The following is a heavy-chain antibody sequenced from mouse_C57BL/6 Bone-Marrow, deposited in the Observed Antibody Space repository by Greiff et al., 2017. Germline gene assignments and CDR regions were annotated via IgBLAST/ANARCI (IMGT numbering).Heavy chain of an antibody. J-gene: IGHJ4*01. V-gene: IGHV5-17*01. CDR3: ATQLLRYCYAMDY. D-gene: IGHD1-1*01. Sequence: EVQRVESGGGLVKPGGSLKLSCAASGFTFSDYGMHWVRQAPEKGLEWVAYISSGSSTIYYADTVKGRFTISRDNAKNTLFLQMTSLRSEDTAMYYCATQLLRYCYAMDYWGQGTSVTVSS. CDR2: ISSGSSTI. CDR1: GFTFSDYG.